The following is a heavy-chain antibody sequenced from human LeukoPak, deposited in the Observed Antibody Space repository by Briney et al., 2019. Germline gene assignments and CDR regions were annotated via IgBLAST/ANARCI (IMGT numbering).Heavy chain of an antibody. Sequence: TGGSLRLSCAVSGFTFSSYEMNWVRQAPGKGLEWVSYISSSGSTIYYADSVKGRFTISRDNAKSSLYLQMNSLRAEDTAVYYCARDYFDSSGYYYPDAFDIWGQGTMVTVSS. D-gene: IGHD3-22*01. CDR2: ISSSGSTI. J-gene: IGHJ3*02. CDR1: GFTFSSYE. CDR3: ARDYFDSSGYYYPDAFDI. V-gene: IGHV3-48*03.